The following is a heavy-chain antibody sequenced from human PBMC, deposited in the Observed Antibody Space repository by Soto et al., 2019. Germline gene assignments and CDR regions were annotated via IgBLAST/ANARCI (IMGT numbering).Heavy chain of an antibody. CDR2: ISSSGSML. D-gene: IGHD3-10*01. J-gene: IGHJ4*02. Sequence: EVQLVESGGGLVQPGGSLRLSCAASGFTFSSYGMIWVRQAPGKGLEWISYISSSGSMLDYADSVKDRFTISRDNAKNSLYLQMNSLRAEDTAVYYCASPRTGTETDYWGQGTLVTVSS. V-gene: IGHV3-48*01. CDR3: ASPRTGTETDY. CDR1: GFTFSSYG.